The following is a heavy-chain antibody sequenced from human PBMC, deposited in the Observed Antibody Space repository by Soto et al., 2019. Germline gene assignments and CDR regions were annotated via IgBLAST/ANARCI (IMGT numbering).Heavy chain of an antibody. Sequence: QVQLVQSGAEVKKPGASVKVSCKASGYTFTSYGISWVRQAPGQGLEWMGWISAYNGNTNYAQKLHVRVTMTPDTSTSTAYVELRSLRSDDTAVYYCARCGGDCYSRGWFDPWGQGTLVTVSS. D-gene: IGHD2-21*02. J-gene: IGHJ5*02. V-gene: IGHV1-18*01. CDR3: ARCGGDCYSRGWFDP. CDR2: ISAYNGNT. CDR1: GYTFTSYG.